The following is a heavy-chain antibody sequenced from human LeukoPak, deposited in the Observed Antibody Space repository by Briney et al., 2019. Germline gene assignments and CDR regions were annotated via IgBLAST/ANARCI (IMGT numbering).Heavy chain of an antibody. CDR2: VSSSGAXX. Sequence: PGGSLRLSCXASGFTFRXXXXXXXXQAPXXXLEWVXXVSSSGAXXXYXDSXKGXXXXXXXXAKDTLYLQVNSLRAEDTAIYYCARDMELSTWGTGTMVSVSS. V-gene: IGHV3-23*01. CDR1: GFTFRXXX. D-gene: IGHD3-16*02. J-gene: IGHJ3*01. CDR3: ARDMELST.